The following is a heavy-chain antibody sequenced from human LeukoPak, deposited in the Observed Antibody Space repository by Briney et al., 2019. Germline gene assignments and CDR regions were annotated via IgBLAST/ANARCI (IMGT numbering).Heavy chain of an antibody. D-gene: IGHD3-10*01. V-gene: IGHV5-51*01. Sequence: GESLKISCKASGYSFTTYWIGWVRQVPGKGLEWVGIIYPADSTAKYSPSFQGQVTISVDKSISTAWLQWSSLKASDTAMYYCARGDGRRGFSFDYWGQGTLVTVSS. J-gene: IGHJ4*02. CDR2: IYPADSTA. CDR3: ARGDGRRGFSFDY. CDR1: GYSFTTYW.